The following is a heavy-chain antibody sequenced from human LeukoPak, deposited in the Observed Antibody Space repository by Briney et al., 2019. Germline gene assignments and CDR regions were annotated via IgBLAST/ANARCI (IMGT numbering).Heavy chain of an antibody. D-gene: IGHD1-1*01. CDR3: ARTVELERREGGAFDI. CDR1: GYTFTSYG. Sequence: ASVKVSCKASGYTFTSYGISWVRQAPGQGLEWMGWISAYNGNTNYAQKLQGRVTMTTDTSTSTAYMELRSLRSDDTAVYYCARTVELERREGGAFDIWGQGTMVTVSS. CDR2: ISAYNGNT. V-gene: IGHV1-18*01. J-gene: IGHJ3*02.